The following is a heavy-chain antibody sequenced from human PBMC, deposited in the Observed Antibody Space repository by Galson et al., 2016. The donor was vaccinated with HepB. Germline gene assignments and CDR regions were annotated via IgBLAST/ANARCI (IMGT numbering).Heavy chain of an antibody. CDR1: GFTFSHYG. CDR3: ARTSNHDYNGLDV. D-gene: IGHD5-12*01. V-gene: IGHV3-33*01. Sequence: SLRLSCAASGFTFSHYGMHWVRHAPGKGLQWVAVIWYDGTEKYYADSMKGRFTISRDNSENTLYLQMNSLRAEDTAVYYCARTSNHDYNGLDVWGQGTTVTVSS. J-gene: IGHJ6*02. CDR2: IWYDGTEK.